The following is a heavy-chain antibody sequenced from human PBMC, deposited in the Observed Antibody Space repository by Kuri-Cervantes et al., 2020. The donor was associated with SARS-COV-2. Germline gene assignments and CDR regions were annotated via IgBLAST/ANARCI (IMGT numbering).Heavy chain of an antibody. J-gene: IGHJ6*03. D-gene: IGHD3-22*01. CDR2: FSHSGRN. CDR3: ARGVSGFYYFYYMDV. Sequence: GSLRLSCAVSRGSLSGYHWSWIRQPPGKGLEWIEGFSHSGRNDYSPSYNPSLESRVTISGDMSKNQVSLRLNSVTAADSAVYYCARGVSGFYYFYYMDVWGIGTTVTVSS. V-gene: IGHV4-34*01. CDR1: RGSLSGYH.